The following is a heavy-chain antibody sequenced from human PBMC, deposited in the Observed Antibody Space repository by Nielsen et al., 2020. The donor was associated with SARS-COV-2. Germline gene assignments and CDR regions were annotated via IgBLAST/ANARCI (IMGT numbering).Heavy chain of an antibody. Sequence: GGSLRLSCAASGFTFSSYGMHWVRQAPGKGPEWVATVWNGGTRTLYLDSVEGRFTISRDDSKATLYLQMNSLRVEDSAVYYCARGPTNFGLVYYYFDSWGQGALVTVSS. D-gene: IGHD3/OR15-3a*01. CDR3: ARGPTNFGLVYYYFDS. J-gene: IGHJ4*02. V-gene: IGHV3-33*08. CDR2: VWNGGTRT. CDR1: GFTFSSYG.